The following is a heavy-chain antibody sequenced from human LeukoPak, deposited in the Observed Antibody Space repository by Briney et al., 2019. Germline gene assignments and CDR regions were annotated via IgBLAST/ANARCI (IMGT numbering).Heavy chain of an antibody. CDR3: AGNYGPYYFDY. CDR2: IWYDGSNK. Sequence: PGRSLRLSCAASGFTLSNYGMHWVRQAPGKGLEWVAVIWYDGSNKYYADSVRGRFTISRDNSKNTLYLQMNSLRAEDTAVYYCAGNYGPYYFDYWGQGTLVTVSS. J-gene: IGHJ4*02. V-gene: IGHV3-33*01. CDR1: GFTLSNYG. D-gene: IGHD3-10*01.